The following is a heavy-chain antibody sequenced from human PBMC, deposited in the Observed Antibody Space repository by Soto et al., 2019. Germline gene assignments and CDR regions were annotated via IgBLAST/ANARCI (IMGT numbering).Heavy chain of an antibody. D-gene: IGHD1-26*01. CDR3: AKEGSPKVSRWDDY. CDR2: ISHEGGTQ. J-gene: IGHJ4*02. Sequence: PGWSLRLCCAASGFTFSNYGIDGIRKAPGKGLEWVAVISHEGGTQYYADSVRGRFTVSRDNSKNILYLQMDSLRPEDTAVYFCAKEGSPKVSRWDDYWGQGNLVTCYS. CDR1: GFTFSNYG. V-gene: IGHV3-30*18.